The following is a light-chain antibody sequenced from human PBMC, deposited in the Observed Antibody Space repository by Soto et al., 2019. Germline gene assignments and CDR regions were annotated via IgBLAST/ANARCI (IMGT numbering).Light chain of an antibody. Sequence: DIQMTQSPSTLSASVGDRVTITCRASQTLSRWLAWYQQKPGKAPKLLISKASTLESGVPSRFSGDGSGAEFILTISGLQPDDFATYYCQQYNTYLFGGGTRVEIK. CDR1: QTLSRW. J-gene: IGKJ4*01. CDR2: KAS. V-gene: IGKV1-5*03. CDR3: QQYNTYL.